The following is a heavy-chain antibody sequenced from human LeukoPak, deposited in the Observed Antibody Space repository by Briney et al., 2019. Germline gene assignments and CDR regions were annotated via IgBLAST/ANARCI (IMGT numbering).Heavy chain of an antibody. Sequence: GGSLRLSCAASGFTFSTSWMDWVRQAPGKGLEWVANIKPDGSERYYVDSVKGRFTISRDNAKNSLYLQMDSLRAEDTATYYGSRSLDYWGQGIQVTVSS. V-gene: IGHV3-7*01. CDR3: SRSLDY. CDR2: IKPDGSER. J-gene: IGHJ4*02. CDR1: GFTFSTSW.